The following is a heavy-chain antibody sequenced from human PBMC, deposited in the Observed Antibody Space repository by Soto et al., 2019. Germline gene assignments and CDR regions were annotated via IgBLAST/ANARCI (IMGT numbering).Heavy chain of an antibody. J-gene: IGHJ6*02. CDR1: GGSISSGDYY. V-gene: IGHV4-30-4*01. Sequence: PSETLSLTCTVSGGSISSGDYYWSWIRQPPGKGLGWIGYIYYSGSTYYNPSLKSRVTISVDTSKNQFSLKLSSVTAADTAVYYCARDPPGNGMDVWGQGTTVTVSS. CDR2: IYYSGST. CDR3: ARDPPGNGMDV.